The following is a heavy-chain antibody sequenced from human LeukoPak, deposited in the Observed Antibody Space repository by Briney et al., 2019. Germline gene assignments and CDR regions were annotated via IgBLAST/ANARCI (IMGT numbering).Heavy chain of an antibody. CDR2: INRNSGGI. D-gene: IGHD3-10*01. CDR3: AKSVGYYGNVDY. V-gene: IGHV3-9*01. J-gene: IGHJ4*02. CDR1: GFNFDEYA. Sequence: GRSLRLSCAASGFNFDEYAMHWVRQAPGKGLEGVSGINRNSGGIGYADSVKGRFTISRDNAKNSLYLQMNSLRSEDTALYYCAKSVGYYGNVDYWGQGTLVTVSS.